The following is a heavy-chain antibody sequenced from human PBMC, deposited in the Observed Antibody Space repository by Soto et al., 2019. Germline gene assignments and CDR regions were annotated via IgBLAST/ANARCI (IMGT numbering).Heavy chain of an antibody. D-gene: IGHD3-10*01. Sequence: SXTLSLTFTASGGSISSYYWSWIRQPPGKGLEWIGYIYYSGSTNYNPSLKSRVTISVDTSKNQFSLKLSSVTAADTAVYYCARVWGGAFDIWGQGTMVTVSS. J-gene: IGHJ3*02. CDR1: GGSISSYY. V-gene: IGHV4-59*01. CDR2: IYYSGST. CDR3: ARVWGGAFDI.